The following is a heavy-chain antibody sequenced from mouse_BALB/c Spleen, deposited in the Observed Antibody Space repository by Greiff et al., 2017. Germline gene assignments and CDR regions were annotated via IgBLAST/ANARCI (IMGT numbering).Heavy chain of an antibody. Sequence: EVMLVESGGGLVKPGGSLKLSCAASGFTFSSYAMSWVRQSPEKRLEWVAEISSGGSYTYYPATVTGRFTISRDNAKNTLYLEMSSLRSEDTAMYYCARDDEFAYWGQGTLVTVSA. CDR2: ISSGGSYT. J-gene: IGHJ3*01. CDR1: GFTFSSYA. CDR3: ARDDEFAY. V-gene: IGHV5-9-4*01.